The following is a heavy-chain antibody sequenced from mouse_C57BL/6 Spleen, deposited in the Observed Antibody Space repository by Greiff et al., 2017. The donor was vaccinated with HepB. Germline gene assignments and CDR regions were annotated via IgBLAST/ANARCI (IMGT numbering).Heavy chain of an antibody. D-gene: IGHD2-10*02. Sequence: QVQLQQPGAELVKPGASVKLSCKASGYTFTSYWMQWVKQRPGQGLEWIGEIDPSDSYTNYNQKFKGKATLTVDTSSSTAYMQLSSLTSEDSAVYYCAREYGNPFAYWGQGTLVTVSA. CDR1: GYTFTSYW. CDR3: AREYGNPFAY. J-gene: IGHJ3*01. CDR2: IDPSDSYT. V-gene: IGHV1-50*01.